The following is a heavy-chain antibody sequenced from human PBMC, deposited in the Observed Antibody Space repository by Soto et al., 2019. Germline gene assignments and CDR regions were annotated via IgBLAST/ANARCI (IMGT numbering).Heavy chain of an antibody. J-gene: IGHJ1*01. CDR1: GFTFSTYN. V-gene: IGHV3-21*03. Sequence: EVQLVESGGGLVKPGGSLRLSCAASGFTFSTYNMNWVRQAPGKGLEWVSYIGISSTAIYYADSVKGRFTISRDNAKNALYLKMNSLTAEATDVDYCARALGVWGRGALFPVSS. D-gene: IGHD3-16*01. CDR3: ARALGV. CDR2: IGISSTAI.